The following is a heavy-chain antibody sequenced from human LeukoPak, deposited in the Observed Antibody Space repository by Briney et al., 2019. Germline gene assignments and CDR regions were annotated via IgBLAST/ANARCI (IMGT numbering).Heavy chain of an antibody. Sequence: PGGSLRLSCAASGFSLSNYGMHWVRQAPGKGLEWVAALLYDGNTKHRADSVKGRFTISRDISKNTFYLQMNSLTAEDTAVYYCARDHRPEIQYYYMDVWGKGTTVAVSS. CDR2: LLYDGNTK. CDR3: ARDHRPEIQYYYMDV. V-gene: IGHV3-33*01. D-gene: IGHD1-14*01. CDR1: GFSLSNYG. J-gene: IGHJ6*03.